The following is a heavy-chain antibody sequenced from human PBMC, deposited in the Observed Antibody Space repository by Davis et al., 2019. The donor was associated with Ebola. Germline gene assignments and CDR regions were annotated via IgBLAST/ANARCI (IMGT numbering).Heavy chain of an antibody. Sequence: ASVKVSCKASGYSFTSYDINWVRQASGQGLEWMGWMNPNSGNTGYAQKFQGRVTMTRDTSRTTAYMELSSLTSEDTAVYFCARTSIVGTTTTASDIWGQGTKVTVSS. CDR3: ARTSIVGTTTTASDI. D-gene: IGHD1-26*01. V-gene: IGHV1-8*01. CDR1: GYSFTSYD. CDR2: MNPNSGNT. J-gene: IGHJ3*02.